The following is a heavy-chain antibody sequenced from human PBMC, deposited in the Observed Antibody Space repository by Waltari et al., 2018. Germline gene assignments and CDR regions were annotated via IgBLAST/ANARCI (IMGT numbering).Heavy chain of an antibody. CDR2: IIPTFGTP. D-gene: IGHD6-19*01. J-gene: IGHJ4*02. Sequence: QVQLVQSGAEVKKPGSSVKVSCKASGGTFSSYAISWVRQAPGQGLEWMGGIIPTFGTPNYAPKCQGRVTITADESTSTAYMELSSLRSEDTAVYYCAREIAVAGTNYFDYWGQGTLVTVSS. CDR3: AREIAVAGTNYFDY. V-gene: IGHV1-69*01. CDR1: GGTFSSYA.